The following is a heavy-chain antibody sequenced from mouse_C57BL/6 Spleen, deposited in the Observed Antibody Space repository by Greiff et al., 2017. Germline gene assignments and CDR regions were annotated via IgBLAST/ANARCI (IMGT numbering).Heavy chain of an antibody. Sequence: VQLVESDAELVKPGASVKISCKVSGYTFTDHTIHWMKQRPEQGLEWIGYIYPRDGSTKYNEKFKGKATLTADKSSSTAYMQLNSLTSEDSAVYFCARSSLWLQDPFYAMDYWGQGTSVTVSS. J-gene: IGHJ4*01. CDR2: IYPRDGST. CDR1: GYTFTDHT. D-gene: IGHD2-2*01. CDR3: ARSSLWLQDPFYAMDY. V-gene: IGHV1-78*01.